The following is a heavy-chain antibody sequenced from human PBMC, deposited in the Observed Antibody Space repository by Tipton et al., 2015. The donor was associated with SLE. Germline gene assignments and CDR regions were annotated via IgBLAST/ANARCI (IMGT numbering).Heavy chain of an antibody. CDR3: ARILSGYFDY. CDR2: IYYSGST. CDR1: GDSISSYY. Sequence: TLSLTCTVSGDSISSYYWSWIRQPPGKGLEWIGYIYYSGSTNYNPSLKSRVTISVDTSKNQFSLNLSSVTAADTAVYYCARILSGYFDYWGQGTLVTVSS. D-gene: IGHD1-26*01. J-gene: IGHJ4*02. V-gene: IGHV4-59*08.